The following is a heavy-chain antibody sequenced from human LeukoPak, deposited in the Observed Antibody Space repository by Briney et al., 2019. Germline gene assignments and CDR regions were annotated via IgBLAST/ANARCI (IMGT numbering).Heavy chain of an antibody. D-gene: IGHD6-19*01. CDR3: AKGPAVAESFPYGMDV. V-gene: IGHV3-23*01. Sequence: PGGSLRLSCAASGFTFSSYAMSWVRQAPGKGLEWVSAISGSGGSTYYADSVKGRFTISRDNSKNTLYLQMNSLRAEDTAVYYCAKGPAVAESFPYGMDVWGQGTTVTVSS. CDR1: GFTFSSYA. J-gene: IGHJ6*02. CDR2: ISGSGGST.